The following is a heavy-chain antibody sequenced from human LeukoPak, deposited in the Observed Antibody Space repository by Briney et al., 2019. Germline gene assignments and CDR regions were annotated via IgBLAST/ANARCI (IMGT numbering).Heavy chain of an antibody. V-gene: IGHV4-39*07. CDR1: GGSISSSSYY. J-gene: IGHJ4*02. Sequence: PSETLSLTCTVSGGSISSSSYYWGWIRQPPGKGLEWIGSIYYSGSTYYNPSLKSRVTISVDTSKNQFSLKLSSVTAADTAVYYCARDGGPPPDLDYWGQGTLVTVSS. CDR2: IYYSGST. D-gene: IGHD3-16*01. CDR3: ARDGGPPPDLDY.